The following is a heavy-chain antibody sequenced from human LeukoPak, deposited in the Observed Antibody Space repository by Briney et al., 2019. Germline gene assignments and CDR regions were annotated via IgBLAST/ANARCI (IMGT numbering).Heavy chain of an antibody. V-gene: IGHV3-30*02. CDR3: ARVPSRIVVVPAAPYYYYYSMDV. CDR2: IRYDGSNK. CDR1: GFTFSSYG. J-gene: IGHJ6*03. D-gene: IGHD2-2*01. Sequence: PGGSLRLSCAESGFTFSSYGMHWVRQAPGKGLEWVAFIRYDGSNKYYADSVKGRFTISRDNSKNTLYLQMNSLRAEDTAVYYCARVPSRIVVVPAAPYYYYYSMDVWGKGTTVTVSS.